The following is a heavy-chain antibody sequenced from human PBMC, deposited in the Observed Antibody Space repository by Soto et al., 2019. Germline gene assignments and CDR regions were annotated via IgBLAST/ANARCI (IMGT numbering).Heavy chain of an antibody. CDR1: GFTFSTYT. CDR2: ISGSGVST. V-gene: IGHV3-23*01. Sequence: EVQLLESGGGLVQAGGSLRLSCAASGFTFSTYTMTSVRQAPGKGRERVSAISGSGVSTHYADSVKGRSTISRDNSKNTLYLRMNGLRAEDTAVYYCGKGPASIAVDWFDPWGQGTLVTVSS. CDR3: GKGPASIAVDWFDP. J-gene: IGHJ5*02. D-gene: IGHD6-19*01.